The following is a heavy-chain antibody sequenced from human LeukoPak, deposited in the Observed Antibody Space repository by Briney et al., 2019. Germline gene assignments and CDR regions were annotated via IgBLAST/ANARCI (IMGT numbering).Heavy chain of an antibody. V-gene: IGHV3-15*01. CDR3: AKDGMHSSSWEDWYFDL. CDR2: IRSKTDGGTT. Sequence: PGGSLRLSCAASGFTFRDAWMTWVRQAPGKGLEWVGRIRSKTDGGTTDYAVSVQGRFTISRDDSKNTLYLQMSSLKTEDTAVYYCAKDGMHSSSWEDWYFDLWGRGTLVTVSS. CDR1: GFTFRDAW. D-gene: IGHD6-13*01. J-gene: IGHJ2*01.